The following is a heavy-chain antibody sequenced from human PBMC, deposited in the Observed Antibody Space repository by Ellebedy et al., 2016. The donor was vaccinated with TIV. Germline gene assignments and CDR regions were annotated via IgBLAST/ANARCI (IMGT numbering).Heavy chain of an antibody. Sequence: SETLSLTCGVFGGSFSGYYWNWIRQPPGKGLEWIGEIDHAGNTNYNPSLKSRVTISVDTSKNQFSLKLSSVTAADTAVYYCARDYYDSSAYASYNWFDPWGQGTLVTVSS. J-gene: IGHJ5*02. CDR1: GGSFSGYY. CDR2: IDHAGNT. D-gene: IGHD3-22*01. CDR3: ARDYYDSSAYASYNWFDP. V-gene: IGHV4-34*01.